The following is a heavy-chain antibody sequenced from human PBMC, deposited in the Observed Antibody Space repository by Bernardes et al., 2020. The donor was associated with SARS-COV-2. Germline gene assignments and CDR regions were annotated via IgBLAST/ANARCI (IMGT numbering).Heavy chain of an antibody. D-gene: IGHD4-17*01. CDR3: ARRRYGDFGVDV. J-gene: IGHJ6*02. V-gene: IGHV5-51*01. CDR2: IYPGDSDT. Sequence: GESLKISCKGSDYTFTNYWIGWVRQMPGKGLEWMGIIYPGDSDTKYSPSFQGRVTISADKSVITAYLQWSSLKASDTAIYYCARRRYGDFGVDVWGQGTTVTVSS. CDR1: DYTFTNYW.